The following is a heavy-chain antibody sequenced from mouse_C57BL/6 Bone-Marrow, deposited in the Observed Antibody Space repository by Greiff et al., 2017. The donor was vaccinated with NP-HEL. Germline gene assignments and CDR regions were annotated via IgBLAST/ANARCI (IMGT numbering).Heavy chain of an antibody. CDR1: GYTFTDYN. J-gene: IGHJ2*01. D-gene: IGHD2-5*01. CDR2: INPNNGGT. CDR3: ARGAYRNYVCLDY. V-gene: IGHV1-22*01. Sequence: EVQLQQSGPELVKPGASVKMSCKASGYTFTDYNMHWVKPSHGKSLEWIGYINPNNGGTSYNQKFKGKATLTVNKSSSTAYMELRSLTSEDSAVYYCARGAYRNYVCLDYWGQGTTLTVSS.